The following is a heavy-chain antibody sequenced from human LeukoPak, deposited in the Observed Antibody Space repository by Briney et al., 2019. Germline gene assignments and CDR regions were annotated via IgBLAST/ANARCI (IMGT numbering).Heavy chain of an antibody. CDR1: GFTFSSYE. CDR2: ISSSGSTI. D-gene: IGHD6-13*01. Sequence: GGSLRLSCAASGFTFSSYEMNWVRQAPGKGLEWVSYISSSGSTIYYADSVKGRFTISRDNAKNSLYLQMNSLRAEDTAVYYCARLVAAGRGAFDYWGQGTLVTVSS. CDR3: ARLVAAGRGAFDY. J-gene: IGHJ4*02. V-gene: IGHV3-48*03.